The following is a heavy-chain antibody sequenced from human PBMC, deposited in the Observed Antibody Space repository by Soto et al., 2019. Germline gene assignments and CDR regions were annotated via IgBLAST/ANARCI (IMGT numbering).Heavy chain of an antibody. D-gene: IGHD4-17*01. Sequence: QVQLVQSGAEVKKPGASVKVSCKASGYTFTSYGISWVRQAPGQGLEWMGWINTYNADTNYAQKLQGRVFMTADISTRTGYMELRSLRSDDTAVYYCAREYGADRPAACWGQGTLVTVSS. CDR1: GYTFTSYG. CDR3: AREYGADRPAAC. V-gene: IGHV1-18*01. CDR2: INTYNADT. J-gene: IGHJ4*02.